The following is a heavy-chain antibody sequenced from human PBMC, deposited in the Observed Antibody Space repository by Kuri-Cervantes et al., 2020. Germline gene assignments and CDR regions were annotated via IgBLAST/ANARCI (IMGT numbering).Heavy chain of an antibody. J-gene: IGHJ4*02. CDR3: AKDIRYNWNYGTYFDY. V-gene: IGHV3-23*01. CDR2: IIGSGAGT. CDR1: EFTFSNFV. D-gene: IGHD1-7*01. Sequence: LSLTCAASEFTFSNFVMSWVRQAPGKGLEWVSTIIGSGAGTFYADSVKGRFTISRDNAKNSLYLQMNSLRAEDTALYYCAKDIRYNWNYGTYFDYWGQGTLVTVSS.